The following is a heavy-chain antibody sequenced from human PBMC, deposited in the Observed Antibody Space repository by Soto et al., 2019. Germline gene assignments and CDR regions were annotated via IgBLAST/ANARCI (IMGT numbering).Heavy chain of an antibody. J-gene: IGHJ4*02. V-gene: IGHV4-31*03. CDR2: IYYSGST. D-gene: IGHD2-8*01. CDR1: GGSISSGGYY. CDR3: ARDNDGRLFDS. Sequence: TSETLSLTCTVSGGSISSGGYYWSWIRQHPGKGLEWIGYIYYSGSTYYNPSLKSRVTISVDTSKNQFALKLSSVTAGDTAVYYCARDNDGRLFDSWGQRTLVTPSS.